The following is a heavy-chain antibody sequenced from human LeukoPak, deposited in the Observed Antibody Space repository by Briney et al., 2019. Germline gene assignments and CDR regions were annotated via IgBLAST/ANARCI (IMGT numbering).Heavy chain of an antibody. CDR1: GFTFTSNA. CDR2: ISSSGDST. V-gene: IGHV3-23*01. J-gene: IGHJ4*02. Sequence: AGSLRLSCAASGFTFTSNAMSWDRHAPGEGLEWVSAISSSGDSTYYADSVKRRFTISRDNSKNTLYLQMNSLGAEDTAVYYWAKSIGSSWSPWDYWGQGTVVPVS. D-gene: IGHD6-13*01. CDR3: AKSIGSSWSPWDY.